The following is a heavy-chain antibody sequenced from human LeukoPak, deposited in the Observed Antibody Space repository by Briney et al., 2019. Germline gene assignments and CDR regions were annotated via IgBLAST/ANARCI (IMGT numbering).Heavy chain of an antibody. J-gene: IGHJ4*02. V-gene: IGHV5-51*03. D-gene: IGHD2-8*01. CDR1: GYSFTSYW. CDR2: IYPGDSDT. CDR3: ARRPLLNGKFDY. Sequence: GESVKISCKGSGYSFTSYWIAWVRQMPGKCLEWMGIIYPGDSDTRYSPSFQGQVTISADKSISTAYLQWSSLKASDTAMYYCARRPLLNGKFDYWGEGTLVTVSS.